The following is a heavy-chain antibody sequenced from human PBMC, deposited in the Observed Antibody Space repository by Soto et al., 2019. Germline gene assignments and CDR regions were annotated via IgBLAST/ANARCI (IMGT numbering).Heavy chain of an antibody. CDR3: ARQWLTIGPYYGMDV. V-gene: IGHV3-7*01. D-gene: IGHD6-19*01. CDR2: IKQDGSAK. CDR1: GFPFSNHW. Sequence: EVQLVESGGGLVQPGGSLRLSCAASGFPFSNHWMTWVRQAPGKGLEWVASIKQDGSAKDYVDSVKGRFTISRDNAEKALYLHMNRLSSEDKAVYYCARQWLTIGPYYGMDVWGQGTTVTVS. J-gene: IGHJ6*02.